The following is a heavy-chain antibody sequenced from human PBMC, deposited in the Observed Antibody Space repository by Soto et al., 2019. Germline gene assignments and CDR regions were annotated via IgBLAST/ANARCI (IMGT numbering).Heavy chain of an antibody. J-gene: IGHJ6*02. D-gene: IGHD4-4*01. CDR1: GGSISSGDYY. Sequence: QVQLQESGPGLVKPSQTLSLTCTVSGGSISSGDYYWSWIRQPPGKGLEWIGYIYYSGSTYYNPSLKSRVTISEDTSKNQFSLKLSSVTAAVTAVYYCARTLTTADYYYYGMDVWGQGTTVTVSS. CDR3: ARTLTTADYYYYGMDV. V-gene: IGHV4-30-4*01. CDR2: IYYSGST.